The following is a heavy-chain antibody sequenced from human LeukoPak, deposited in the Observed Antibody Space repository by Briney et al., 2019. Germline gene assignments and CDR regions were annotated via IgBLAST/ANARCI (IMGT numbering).Heavy chain of an antibody. CDR3: ARKGFGEYWFDP. Sequence: ASVKVSCKASGGTFSSYAISWVRQAPGQGLEWMGGIIPIFGTANYAQKFQGGVTITADESTSTAYMELSSLRSEDTAVYYCARKGFGEYWFDPWGQGTLVTVSS. CDR1: GGTFSSYA. D-gene: IGHD3-10*01. J-gene: IGHJ5*02. V-gene: IGHV1-69*13. CDR2: IIPIFGTA.